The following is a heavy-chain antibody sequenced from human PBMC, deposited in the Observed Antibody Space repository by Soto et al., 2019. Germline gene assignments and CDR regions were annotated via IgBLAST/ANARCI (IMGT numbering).Heavy chain of an antibody. CDR2: IYYSGST. Sequence: QLQLQESGPGLVKPSETLSLTCTVSGGSISRSSYYWGWIRQPPGKGLEWIGSIYYSGSTYYNPYLKNRLLRSADTSKILFSLRLSSVPAADTAVYFCARGFCSSSSCYAVGYFDSWGQGTLVTVSS. CDR3: ARGFCSSSSCYAVGYFDS. D-gene: IGHD2-2*01. J-gene: IGHJ4*02. CDR1: GGSISRSSYY. V-gene: IGHV4-39*02.